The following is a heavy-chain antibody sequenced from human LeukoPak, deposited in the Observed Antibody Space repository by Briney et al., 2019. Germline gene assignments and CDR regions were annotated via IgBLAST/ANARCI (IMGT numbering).Heavy chain of an antibody. V-gene: IGHV3-30-3*01. CDR2: ISYDGSNK. D-gene: IGHD6-19*01. J-gene: IGHJ4*02. CDR1: GFTFSSYA. Sequence: GGSLRLSCAASGFTFSSYAMHWVRQAPGKGLEWVAVISYDGSNKYYADSVKGRFTISRDNSKNTLYLQMNSLRAEDTAVYYCAREFQLNIAVAGYVGGHLDYWGQGTLVTVSS. CDR3: AREFQLNIAVAGYVGGHLDY.